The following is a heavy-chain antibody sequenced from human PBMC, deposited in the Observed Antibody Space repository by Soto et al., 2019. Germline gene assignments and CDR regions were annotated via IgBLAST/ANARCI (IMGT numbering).Heavy chain of an antibody. V-gene: IGHV4-34*01. J-gene: IGHJ5*02. CDR2: INHSGST. Sequence: SETLSLTCAVYGGSFSGYYWSWIRQPPGKGLEWIGEINHSGSTNYNPSLKSRVTISVDTSKHQFSLKLSPVTAVESVVYYCARGNSTVPNWFDPWGQGTLVTVSS. CDR1: GGSFSGYY. CDR3: ARGNSTVPNWFDP. D-gene: IGHD4-17*01.